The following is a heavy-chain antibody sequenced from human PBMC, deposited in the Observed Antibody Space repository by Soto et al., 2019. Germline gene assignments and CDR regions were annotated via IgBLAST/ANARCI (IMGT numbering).Heavy chain of an antibody. CDR3: ARHLGTGTTADYYYGMDV. V-gene: IGHV5-51*01. J-gene: IGHJ6*02. Sequence: PGESLKISCNGSGYSFTSYWIGWVRQMPGKGLEWMGIIYPGDSDTRYSPSFQGQVTISADKSISTAYLQWSSLKASDTAMYYCARHLGTGTTADYYYGMDVWGQGTTVTVSS. CDR1: GYSFTSYW. D-gene: IGHD1-7*01. CDR2: IYPGDSDT.